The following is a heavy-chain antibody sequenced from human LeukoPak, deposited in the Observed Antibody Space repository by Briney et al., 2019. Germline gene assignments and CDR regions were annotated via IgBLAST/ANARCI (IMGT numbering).Heavy chain of an antibody. CDR1: GDSVSSNSAA. J-gene: IGHJ3*02. CDR3: VPGYAFHI. Sequence: SQTLSLTCAISGDSVSSNSAAWNWIRQSPSRALEWLGRTYYRSKWYHDYAVSVKSRITINPDTSKNQFSLQLNSVTAEDTAVYYCVPGYAFHIWGQGTMVTVSS. V-gene: IGHV6-1*01. D-gene: IGHD3-10*01. CDR2: TYYRSKWYH.